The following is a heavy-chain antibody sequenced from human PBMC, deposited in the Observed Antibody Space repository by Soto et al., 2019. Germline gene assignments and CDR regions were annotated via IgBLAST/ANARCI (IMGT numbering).Heavy chain of an antibody. D-gene: IGHD1-7*01. CDR1: GFTFSSYA. Sequence: GGSLRLSCAASGFTFSSYAMTWVRQSAGKGLEWVSGISGSGGSTYNADSVKGRFTISRDNSKNTLYLQMNRLRAEDTAVYHCAKRRGMGTPGAFDIWGQGTMVTVSS. CDR3: AKRRGMGTPGAFDI. J-gene: IGHJ3*02. V-gene: IGHV3-23*01. CDR2: ISGSGGST.